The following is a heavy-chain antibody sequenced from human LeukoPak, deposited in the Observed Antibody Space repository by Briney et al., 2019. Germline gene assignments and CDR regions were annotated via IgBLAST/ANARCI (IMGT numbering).Heavy chain of an antibody. CDR2: IWYDGSNK. J-gene: IGHJ6*02. CDR1: GFTFSSYG. D-gene: IGHD2-21*02. CDR3: ARDIYPSVTPYYYYGMDV. V-gene: IGHV3-33*01. Sequence: PGRSLRLSCAASGFTFSSYGVHWVRQAPGKGLEWVAVIWYDGSNKYYADSVKGRFTISRDNSKNTLYLQMNSLRAEDTAVYYCARDIYPSVTPYYYYGMDVWGQGTTVTVSS.